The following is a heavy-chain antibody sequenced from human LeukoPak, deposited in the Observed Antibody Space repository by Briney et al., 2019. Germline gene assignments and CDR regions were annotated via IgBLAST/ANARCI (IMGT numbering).Heavy chain of an antibody. Sequence: SETLSLTCTVSGDSISSRSYYWGWLRQPPGKGLEWIGSIYYNEGTYYNPSLKSRVTISIDTSKNQFSLKLYFVTAADTAVYYCARDSGERGSGSYLIAYWGQGTLVTVSS. CDR2: IYYNEGT. D-gene: IGHD3-10*01. J-gene: IGHJ4*02. CDR1: GDSISSRSYY. CDR3: ARDSGERGSGSYLIAY. V-gene: IGHV4-39*07.